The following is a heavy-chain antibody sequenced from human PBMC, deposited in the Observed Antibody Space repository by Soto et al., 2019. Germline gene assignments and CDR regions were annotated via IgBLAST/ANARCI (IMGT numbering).Heavy chain of an antibody. Sequence: GGSLRLSCAASVFTFSSYSMSWVRQAPGKGLEWVSGFRTGGDDGTTYYADSVKGRFTISRDNSKSTLFLQMNSLRVEDTAIYYCAKKVNSGPGSQYFDYWGQGTLVTVSS. CDR1: VFTFSSYS. CDR2: FRTGGDDGTT. V-gene: IGHV3-23*01. CDR3: AKKVNSGPGSQYFDY. J-gene: IGHJ4*02. D-gene: IGHD3-10*01.